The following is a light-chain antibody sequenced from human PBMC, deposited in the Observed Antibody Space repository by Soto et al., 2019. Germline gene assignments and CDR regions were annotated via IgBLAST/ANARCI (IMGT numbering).Light chain of an antibody. J-gene: IGLJ2*01. CDR2: LNRDGSH. CDR1: SGHSNYA. Sequence: QAVLTQSPSASASLGASVKLTCTLSSGHSNYAIAWHQQQPAKGPRYLMKLNRDGSHSKGDGIPNRFSGSSSGAERYLTISSLQYEDEADYYCQTWGTGIVIFGGGTQLTVL. CDR3: QTWGTGIVI. V-gene: IGLV4-69*01.